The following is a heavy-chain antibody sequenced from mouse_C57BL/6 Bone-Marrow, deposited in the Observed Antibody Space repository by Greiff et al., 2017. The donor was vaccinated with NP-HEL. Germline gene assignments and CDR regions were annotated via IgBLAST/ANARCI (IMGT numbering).Heavy chain of an antibody. Sequence: EVQGVESGGDLVKPGGSLKLSCAAPGFTFSSYGMSWVRQTPDKRLEWVATISSGGSYTFYPDRVKGGFTISRDNAKNTLYLQMSSLKSEDTAMYYCARENLYAMDYWGQGTSVTVSS. V-gene: IGHV5-6*01. CDR3: ARENLYAMDY. CDR1: GFTFSSYG. J-gene: IGHJ4*01. CDR2: ISSGGSYT.